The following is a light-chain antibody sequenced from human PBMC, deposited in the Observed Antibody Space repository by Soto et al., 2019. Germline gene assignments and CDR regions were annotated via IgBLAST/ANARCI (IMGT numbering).Light chain of an antibody. CDR3: HQYAGSPWT. V-gene: IGKV3-20*01. CDR1: QSIRSSY. Sequence: EVVLTQSPGTLSLSPGERAALSCRASQSIRSSYLVWYQQRPGQAPRLLIYGASNRPPGIPDRFSGSGSGTDFTLTISRLEPEDFAVYYCHQYAGSPWTFGQGTKVEIK. J-gene: IGKJ1*01. CDR2: GAS.